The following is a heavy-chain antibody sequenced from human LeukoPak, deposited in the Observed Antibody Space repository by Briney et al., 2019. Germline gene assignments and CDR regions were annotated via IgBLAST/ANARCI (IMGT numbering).Heavy chain of an antibody. Sequence: GGSLRLSCAASGFTFSSYAMSWVRQAPGKGLEWVSAISGSGGSTYYADSVKGRFTISRDNSKNTFYLQMISLRTEDTAVYYCAKDPRRYSRTGGYFDYWGQGTLVTVSS. CDR3: AKDPRRYSRTGGYFDY. J-gene: IGHJ4*02. V-gene: IGHV3-23*01. CDR2: ISGSGGST. D-gene: IGHD6-13*01. CDR1: GFTFSSYA.